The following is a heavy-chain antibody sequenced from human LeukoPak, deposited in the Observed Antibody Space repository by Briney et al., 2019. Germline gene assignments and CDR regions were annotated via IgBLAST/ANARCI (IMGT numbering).Heavy chain of an antibody. Sequence: PGGSLRLSCAASGFTVSSTYMSWVRQAPGKGLEWVSVIESGGRTYYADSVKGRFTISRDSSKNTLYLQMNSLRAEDTAFYFCARENGHIYGYAFLDHWGQGTLVTVSS. CDR2: IESGGRT. CDR1: GFTVSSTY. D-gene: IGHD5-18*01. V-gene: IGHV3-53*01. J-gene: IGHJ4*02. CDR3: ARENGHIYGYAFLDH.